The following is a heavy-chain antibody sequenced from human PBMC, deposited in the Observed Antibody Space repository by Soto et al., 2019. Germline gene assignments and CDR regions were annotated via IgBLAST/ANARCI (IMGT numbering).Heavy chain of an antibody. V-gene: IGHV2-5*02. J-gene: IGHJ4*02. CDR3: TQVYGSGSWGWYFHS. CDR1: GLSLTTTGVG. CDR2: VFWDGGE. D-gene: IGHD1-26*01. Sequence: ITLRESGPSLVKPTETLPLTCTFSGLSLTTTGVGVGWIRQPPGKALEWLAVVFWDGGERYSPSLKSRVTLTKDTSKDQVVFTMTNMDPADTATYYCTQVYGSGSWGWYFHSWGQGTLVTVSS.